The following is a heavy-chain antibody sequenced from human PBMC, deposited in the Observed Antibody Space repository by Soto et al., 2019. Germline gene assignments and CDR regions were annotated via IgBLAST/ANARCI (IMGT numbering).Heavy chain of an antibody. CDR2: ISASGTYV. J-gene: IGHJ3*02. D-gene: IGHD4-17*01. CDR1: GFGFINYN. V-gene: IGHV3-21*06. CDR3: ATIGDGDGFDI. Sequence: EVQLVESGGGLVKPGESLSLSCAASGFGFINYNMKWVRQAPGKGLEWVSSISASGTYVFYAGSVRGRFTIFRDDAKNSLHLHINSLRAEDTALYYCATIGDGDGFDIWGHGTMVTVSA.